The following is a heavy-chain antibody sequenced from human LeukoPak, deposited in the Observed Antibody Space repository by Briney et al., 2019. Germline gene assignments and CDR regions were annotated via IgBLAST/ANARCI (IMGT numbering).Heavy chain of an antibody. CDR2: IYYSGST. CDR3: ARYDDSSGYYPNDAFDI. V-gene: IGHV4-59*01. J-gene: IGHJ3*02. Sequence: PSETLSLTCTVSGGSISSYYWSWIRQPPGKGLEWIGYIYYSGSTNYNPSLKRRVTITVNTSKNQFSLKLSSVTAADTAVYYCARYDDSSGYYPNDAFDIWGQGTMVTVSS. D-gene: IGHD3-22*01. CDR1: GGSISSYY.